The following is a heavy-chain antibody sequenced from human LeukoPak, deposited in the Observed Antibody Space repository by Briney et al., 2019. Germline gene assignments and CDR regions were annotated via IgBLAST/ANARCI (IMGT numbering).Heavy chain of an antibody. CDR2: INQDGGEV. Sequence: GGSLRLSCAASGFTFSTSWMTWVRQAPGKGLEWVASINQDGGEVHYVDSVKGRFTISRDNAKNTLNLQMNSLRAEDTAVYYCARDLGQYYDTSDNWFDPWGQGTLVAVSS. V-gene: IGHV3-7*01. D-gene: IGHD3-22*01. CDR3: ARDLGQYYDTSDNWFDP. CDR1: GFTFSTSW. J-gene: IGHJ5*02.